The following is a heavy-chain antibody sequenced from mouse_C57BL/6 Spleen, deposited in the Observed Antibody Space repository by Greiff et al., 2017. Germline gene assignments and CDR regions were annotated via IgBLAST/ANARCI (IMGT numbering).Heavy chain of an antibody. CDR3: AVEVYGLTWFAY. CDR1: GYTFTDYN. Sequence: EVQLQQSGPELVKPGASVKMSCKASGYTFTDYNMHWVKQSHGKSLEWIGYINPNNGGTSYNQKFKGKATLTVNKSSSTAYMELRSLTSEDSAVYYCAVEVYGLTWFAYWGQGTLVTVSA. D-gene: IGHD1-1*02. CDR2: INPNNGGT. J-gene: IGHJ3*01. V-gene: IGHV1-22*01.